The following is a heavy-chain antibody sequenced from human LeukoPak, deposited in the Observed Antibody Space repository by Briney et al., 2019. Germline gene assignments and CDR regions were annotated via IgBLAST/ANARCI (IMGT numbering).Heavy chain of an antibody. CDR1: GYTFTSYY. D-gene: IGHD3-22*01. CDR2: INPSGGST. J-gene: IGHJ4*02. Sequence: ASVKVSCKASGYTFTSYYMHWVRQAPGQGLEWMGIINPSGGSTSYAQKFQGRVTMTRDTSTSTVYMELGSLRSEDTAVYYCARVPGDSSGFAYFDYWGQGTLVTVSS. V-gene: IGHV1-46*03. CDR3: ARVPGDSSGFAYFDY.